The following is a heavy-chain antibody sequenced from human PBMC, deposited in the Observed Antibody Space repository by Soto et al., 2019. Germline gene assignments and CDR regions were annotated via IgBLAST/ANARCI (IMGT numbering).Heavy chain of an antibody. CDR3: AKGITMVRGEFYYMDV. D-gene: IGHD3-10*01. J-gene: IGHJ6*03. CDR1: GFTFSSYA. CDR2: ISGSGGST. Sequence: GGSLRLSCAASGFTFSSYAMSWVRQAPGKGLEWVSAISGSGGSTYYADSVKGRFTISRDNSKNTLYLQMNSLRAEDTAVYYCAKGITMVRGEFYYMDVWGKGTTVTVSS. V-gene: IGHV3-23*01.